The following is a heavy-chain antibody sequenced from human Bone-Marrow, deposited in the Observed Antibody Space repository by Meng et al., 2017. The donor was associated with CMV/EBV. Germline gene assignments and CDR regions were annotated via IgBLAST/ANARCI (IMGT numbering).Heavy chain of an antibody. CDR3: VRDLGDGYSSGWYSANFDY. Sequence: GESLKISCAASGFTFSSYWMSWVRQAPGRGLEWVAHINQNGIEKYYVDSVKGRFTMSRDNAKNSLYLQMNSLRAEDTAVYYCVRDLGDGYSSGWYSANFDYWGQGTLVTVSS. D-gene: IGHD6-19*01. V-gene: IGHV3-7*01. J-gene: IGHJ4*02. CDR1: GFTFSSYW. CDR2: INQNGIEK.